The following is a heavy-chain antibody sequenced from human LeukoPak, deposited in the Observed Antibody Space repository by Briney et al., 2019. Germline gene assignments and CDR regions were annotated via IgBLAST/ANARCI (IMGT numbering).Heavy chain of an antibody. CDR1: GGTFSSYA. V-gene: IGHV1-69*13. J-gene: IGHJ3*02. D-gene: IGHD3-3*01. CDR2: IIPVFGTP. Sequence: ASVKVSCKASGGTFSSYAISWVRQAPGQGLEWMGGIIPVFGTPKYAQKFQGRVTITADESTSTANMELSSLRSEDTAVYYCARDGGAFDIWGQGTMVTVSS. CDR3: ARDGGAFDI.